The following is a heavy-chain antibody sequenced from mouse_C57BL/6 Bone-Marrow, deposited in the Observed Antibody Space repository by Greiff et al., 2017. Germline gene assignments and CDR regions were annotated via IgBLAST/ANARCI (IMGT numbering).Heavy chain of an antibody. Sequence: QVHVKQPGAELVRPGSSVKLSCKASGYTFTSYWMDWVKQRPGQGLEWIGNIYPSDSETHYNQKFKDKATLTVDKSSSTAYMQLSSLTSEDSAVYYCARRTYYYGSSYNWYFDVWGTGTTVTVSS. CDR2: IYPSDSET. CDR1: GYTFTSYW. V-gene: IGHV1-61*01. J-gene: IGHJ1*03. CDR3: ARRTYYYGSSYNWYFDV. D-gene: IGHD1-1*01.